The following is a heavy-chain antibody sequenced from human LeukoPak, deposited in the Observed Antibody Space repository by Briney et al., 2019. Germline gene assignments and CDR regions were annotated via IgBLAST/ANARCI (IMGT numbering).Heavy chain of an antibody. CDR2: INHSGST. CDR1: GGSFSGYY. Sequence: SETLSLTCAVYGGSFSGYYWSWIRQPPGKGLEWIGEINHSGSTNYNPSLKSRVTISVDTSKNQFSLKLSSVTAADTAVYYCAREAGGAAAGNPFDYWGQGTLVTVSS. V-gene: IGHV4-34*01. J-gene: IGHJ4*02. CDR3: AREAGGAAAGNPFDY. D-gene: IGHD6-13*01.